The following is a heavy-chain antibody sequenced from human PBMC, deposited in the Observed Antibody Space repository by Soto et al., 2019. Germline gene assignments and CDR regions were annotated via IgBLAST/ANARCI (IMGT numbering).Heavy chain of an antibody. CDR1: GGSISSYY. J-gene: IGHJ6*02. CDR2: IYYSGST. Sequence: QVQLQESGPGQVKPSETLSLTCTVSGGSISSYYWSWVRQPPVRGLEWIGYIYYSGSTSYSPSLTSRVTISVDTSKNRISLMLSSVTAADTAMYYCARHPPYCVGMDVWGQGTTVTVSS. CDR3: ARHPPYCVGMDV. D-gene: IGHD2-21*01. V-gene: IGHV4-59*08.